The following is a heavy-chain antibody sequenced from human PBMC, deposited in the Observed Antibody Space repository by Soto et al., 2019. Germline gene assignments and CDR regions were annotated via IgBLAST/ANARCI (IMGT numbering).Heavy chain of an antibody. CDR2: SSGGGSQ. D-gene: IGHD5-12*01. V-gene: IGHV3-23*01. Sequence: GGSLRLSCAASGFNFTNHAMNWVRQAPGKGLEWVSGSSGGGSQYYTNSVKGRFTISRDISKNTLFLQMTNLRVEDTAVYYCSRNRHYMGYDVAYDLWGQGTTVTVSS. CDR3: SRNRHYMGYDVAYDL. CDR1: GFNFTNHA. J-gene: IGHJ3*01.